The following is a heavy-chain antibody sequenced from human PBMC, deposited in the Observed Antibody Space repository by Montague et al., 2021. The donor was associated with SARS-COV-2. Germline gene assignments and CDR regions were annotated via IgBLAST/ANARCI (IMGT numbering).Heavy chain of an antibody. CDR3: ARAAEPILGYCSSTSCYDDWFDP. Sequence: SVKVSCKASGGTFSSYAISWVRQAPGQGLEWMGGIIPIFGTANYAQKFQGRVTITADESTSTAYMELSSLRSEDTAVYYCARAAEPILGYCSSTSCYDDWFDPWGQGTLVTVSS. CDR1: GGTFSSYA. D-gene: IGHD2-2*01. CDR2: IIPIFGTA. V-gene: IGHV1-69*13. J-gene: IGHJ5*02.